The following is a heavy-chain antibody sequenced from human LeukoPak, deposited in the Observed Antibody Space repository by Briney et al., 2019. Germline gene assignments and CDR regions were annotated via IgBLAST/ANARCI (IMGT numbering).Heavy chain of an antibody. CDR1: GFTFSSYT. Sequence: GGSLRLSCAASGFTFSSYTMSWVRQAPGKGLEWVSTITTSDGNTYYADSVKGRFTISRDNSKNTLYLQMNSLRAEDTAVYYCAKEGAITMIVVVIHYFDYWGQGTLVTVSS. CDR2: ITTSDGNT. J-gene: IGHJ4*02. D-gene: IGHD3-22*01. V-gene: IGHV3-23*01. CDR3: AKEGAITMIVVVIHYFDY.